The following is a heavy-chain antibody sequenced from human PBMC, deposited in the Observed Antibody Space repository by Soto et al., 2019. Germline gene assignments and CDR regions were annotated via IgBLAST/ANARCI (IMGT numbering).Heavy chain of an antibody. Sequence: EVQLVESGGGLVKPGGSLRLSCAASGFTFSSYSMNWVRQAPGKGLEWVSSISSSSSYIYYADSVKGRFTISRDNAKNSLYLQMNSLRAEDTAVYYCARDLADYGGLDYWGQGTLVTVSS. J-gene: IGHJ4*02. V-gene: IGHV3-21*01. CDR3: ARDLADYGGLDY. D-gene: IGHD4-17*01. CDR1: GFTFSSYS. CDR2: ISSSSSYI.